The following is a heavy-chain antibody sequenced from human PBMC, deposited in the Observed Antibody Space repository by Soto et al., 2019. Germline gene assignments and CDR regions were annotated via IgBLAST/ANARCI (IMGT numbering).Heavy chain of an antibody. V-gene: IGHV4-39*01. Sequence: PSETLSLTCSVSGGSISSSDFYWAWIRQPPGKGPEWIGSVYYSGKTYHNPSLKSRVTISVDTSENQFSLSLSSVTAADTAMYYCARHFATSETSYYGMDAWGHGTTVTVS. CDR1: GGSISSSDFY. CDR3: ARHFATSETSYYGMDA. J-gene: IGHJ6*02. CDR2: VYYSGKT.